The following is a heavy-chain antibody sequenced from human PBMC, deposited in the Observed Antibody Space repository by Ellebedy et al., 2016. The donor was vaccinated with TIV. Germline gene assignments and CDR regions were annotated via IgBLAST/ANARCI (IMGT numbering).Heavy chain of an antibody. CDR3: ERVILTGPADIDAFDI. J-gene: IGHJ3*02. Sequence: GESLKISCVASGFTFSSYGMHWVRQAPGKGLEWVAVLSYDGSNKYYADSVEGRFTISRDNSKNTLYLQMNSLRAEDTAVYYCERVILTGPADIDAFDIWGQGTMVTVSS. CDR2: LSYDGSNK. D-gene: IGHD3-9*01. CDR1: GFTFSSYG. V-gene: IGHV3-30*03.